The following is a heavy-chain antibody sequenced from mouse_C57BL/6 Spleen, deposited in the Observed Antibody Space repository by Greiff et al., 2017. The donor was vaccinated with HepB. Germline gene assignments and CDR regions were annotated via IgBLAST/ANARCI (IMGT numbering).Heavy chain of an antibody. CDR3: ARDYYGSSGAY. J-gene: IGHJ3*01. D-gene: IGHD1-1*01. CDR2: ISNGGGST. Sequence: EVQRVESGGGLVQPGGSLKLSCAASGFTFSDYYMYWVRQTPEKRLEWVAYISNGGGSTYYPDTVKGRFTISRDNAKNTLYLQMSRLKSEDTAMYYCARDYYGSSGAYWGQGTLVTVSA. CDR1: GFTFSDYY. V-gene: IGHV5-12*01.